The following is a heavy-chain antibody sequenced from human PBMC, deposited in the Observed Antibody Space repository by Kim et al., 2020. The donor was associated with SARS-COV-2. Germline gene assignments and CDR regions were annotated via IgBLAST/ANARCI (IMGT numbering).Heavy chain of an antibody. CDR1: GYTFTSYA. CDR2: INTNTGNP. D-gene: IGHD3-22*01. CDR3: ARDQYYYDSSGYSFWRY. V-gene: IGHV7-4-1*02. Sequence: ASVKVSCKASGYTFTSYAMNWVRQAPGQGLEWMGWINTNTGNPTYAQGFTGRFVFSLDTSVSTAYLQISSLKAEDTAVYYCARDQYYYDSSGYSFWRYWGQGTLVTVSS. J-gene: IGHJ4*02.